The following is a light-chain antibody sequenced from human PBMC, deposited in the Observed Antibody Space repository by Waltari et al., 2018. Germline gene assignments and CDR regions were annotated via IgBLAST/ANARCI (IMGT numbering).Light chain of an antibody. V-gene: IGLV3-25*03. CDR1: ALPKQY. J-gene: IGLJ3*02. CDR2: KDS. CDR3: QSGDSSGVGV. Sequence: SYELTQPPSVSVSPGQTARITCSGDALPKQYAHWYQQKPGQVPELVIYKDSERPSGIPERFSGSSSGTTVTLTISGVQAEDEADYYCQSGDSSGVGVFGGGTKLTVL.